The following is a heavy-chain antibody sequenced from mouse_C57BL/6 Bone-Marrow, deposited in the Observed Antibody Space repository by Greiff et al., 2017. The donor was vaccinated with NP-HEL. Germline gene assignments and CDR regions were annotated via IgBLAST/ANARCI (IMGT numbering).Heavy chain of an antibody. Sequence: EVQLQQSGAELVRPGASVKLSCTASGFNIKDDYMHWVKQRPEQGLEWIGWIDPENGDTEYASKFQGKATITADTSSNTAYLQLSSLTSEDTAVYYCTGGPRGDYWGQGTTLTVSS. J-gene: IGHJ2*01. CDR1: GFNIKDDY. CDR3: TGGPRGDY. V-gene: IGHV14-4*01. CDR2: IDPENGDT.